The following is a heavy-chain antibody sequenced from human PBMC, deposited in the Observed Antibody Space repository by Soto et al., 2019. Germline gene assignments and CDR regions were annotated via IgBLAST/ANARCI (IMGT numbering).Heavy chain of an antibody. CDR1: GGSISSGGYY. Sequence: TLSLTCTVSGGSISSGGYYWSWIRQHPGKGLEWIGYIYYSGSTYYNPSLKSRVTISVDTSKNQFSLKLSSVTAADTAVYYCARVLWFGELSGDYYYYYMDVWGKGTTVTVSS. J-gene: IGHJ6*03. D-gene: IGHD3-10*01. CDR2: IYYSGST. V-gene: IGHV4-31*03. CDR3: ARVLWFGELSGDYYYYYMDV.